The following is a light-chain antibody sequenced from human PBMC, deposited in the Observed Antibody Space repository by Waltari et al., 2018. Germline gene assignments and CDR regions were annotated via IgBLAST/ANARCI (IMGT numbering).Light chain of an antibody. CDR1: QSVYSN. V-gene: IGKV3-15*01. J-gene: IGKJ4*01. CDR2: GAS. CDR3: QQYHDWPPVT. Sequence: TMMTQSPATLSVSPGERVTLSCRASQSVYSNLAWYQQKPGQAPRLLIYGASTRATGIPFRFSGSGSGTEFTLTISSLQSEDFAIYFCQQYHDWPPVTFGGGTKVEIK.